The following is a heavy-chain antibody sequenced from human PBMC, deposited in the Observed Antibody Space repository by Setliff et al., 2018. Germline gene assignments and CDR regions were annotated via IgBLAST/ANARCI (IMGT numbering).Heavy chain of an antibody. CDR3: VKDRGTNWSEGFDS. D-gene: IGHD7-27*01. V-gene: IGHV3-23*01. Sequence: GGSLRLSCTASGFTFGHYNMNWVRQAPGKGLEWVSSVGVSGASSYYADSVMGRFSISRDNSKNTLSLQMNSLRAEDTAVYYCVKDRGTNWSEGFDSWGQGTLVTVSS. CDR2: VGVSGASS. J-gene: IGHJ4*02. CDR1: GFTFGHYN.